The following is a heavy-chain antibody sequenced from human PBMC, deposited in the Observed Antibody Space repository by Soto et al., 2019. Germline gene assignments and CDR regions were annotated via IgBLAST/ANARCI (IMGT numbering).Heavy chain of an antibody. J-gene: IGHJ6*02. V-gene: IGHV1-8*01. CDR3: ATKGTIDVTGSYYYYGIEV. Sequence: ASVKVSCKASGYTFTSYDINWVRQATGQGLEWMGWMNPNSGNTGYAQKFQGRVTMTRNTSISTAYMELSSLRSEDTAVYYCATKGTIDVTGSYYYYGIEVRAQGTTLTVS. CDR1: GYTFTSYD. D-gene: IGHD3-9*01. CDR2: MNPNSGNT.